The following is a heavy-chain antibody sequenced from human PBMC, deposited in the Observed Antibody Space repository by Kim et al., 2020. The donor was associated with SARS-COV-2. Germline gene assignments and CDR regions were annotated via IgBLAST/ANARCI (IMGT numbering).Heavy chain of an antibody. V-gene: IGHV4-39*01. J-gene: IGHJ4*02. CDR3: ASISSRSGWYGGDY. CDR1: GGSISSSSYY. CDR2: IYYSGST. D-gene: IGHD6-19*01. Sequence: SETLSLTCTVSGGSISSSSYYWGWIRQPPGKGLEWIGSIYYSGSTYYNPSLKSRVTISVDTSKNQFSLKLSSVTAADTAVYYCASISSRSGWYGGDYWGQGTLVTVSS.